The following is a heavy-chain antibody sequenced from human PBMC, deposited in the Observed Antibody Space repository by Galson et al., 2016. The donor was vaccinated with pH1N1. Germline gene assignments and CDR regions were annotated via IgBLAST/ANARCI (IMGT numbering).Heavy chain of an antibody. CDR1: GFSISNYV. CDR3: ARTNGGTYWGGLDY. CDR2: ITTNGAGT. Sequence: SLRLSRAASGFSISNYVMQWVRQAPGKGLEYLATITTNGAGTFYTNSVKGRFTISRGNSKNTLYLQMDSLRVEDVGVYYCARTNGGTYWGGLDYWGHGTLVTVSS. J-gene: IGHJ4*01. V-gene: IGHV3-64*01. D-gene: IGHD1-26*01.